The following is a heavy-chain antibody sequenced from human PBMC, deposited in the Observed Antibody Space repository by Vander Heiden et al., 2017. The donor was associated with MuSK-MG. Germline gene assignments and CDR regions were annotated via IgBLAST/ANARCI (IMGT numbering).Heavy chain of an antibody. CDR3: VRPTVETGGAFDI. V-gene: IGHV3-73*02. CDR2: IRSKSNNYAT. J-gene: IGHJ3*02. D-gene: IGHD4-17*01. CDR1: GFTFSGAA. Sequence: EVQPAESGGGLVEPGGALQLTRACSGFTFSGAAVDWVGQGNGMGLEWVGHIRSKSNNYATVYPASVTGRFNISRDDSKNTAFLQMDGLKIEDMAVYYCVRPTVETGGAFDIWGHGTMVTVSS.